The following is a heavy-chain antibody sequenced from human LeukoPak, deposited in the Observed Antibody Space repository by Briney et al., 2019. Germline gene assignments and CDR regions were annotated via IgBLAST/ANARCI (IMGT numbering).Heavy chain of an antibody. J-gene: IGHJ4*02. CDR1: GDSISNYY. V-gene: IGHV4-59*01. Sequence: SETLSLTCAVSGDSISNYYWSWIRQPPGKGLEWIGYISYSGSTDYNPSLRSRVDISVDTSKNQLSLRLTSVTAADTAVYYCARVGTRFTVDYFDYWGQGTLVTVSS. CDR2: ISYSGST. D-gene: IGHD3-16*01. CDR3: ARVGTRFTVDYFDY.